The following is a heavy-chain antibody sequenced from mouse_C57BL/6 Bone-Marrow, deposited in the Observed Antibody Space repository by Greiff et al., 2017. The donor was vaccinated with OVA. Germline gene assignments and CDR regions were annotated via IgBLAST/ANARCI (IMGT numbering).Heavy chain of an antibody. D-gene: IGHD2-3*01. CDR2: IHPNSGST. CDR3: AREGLLGYFDV. V-gene: IGHV1-64*01. CDR1: GYTFTSYW. J-gene: IGHJ1*03. Sequence: VQLQQSGAELVKPGASVKLSCKASGYTFTSYWMHWVKQRPGQGLEWIGMIHPNSGSTNYNEKFKSKATLTVDKSSSTAYMQLSSLTSEDSAVYYCAREGLLGYFDVWGTGTTVTVSS.